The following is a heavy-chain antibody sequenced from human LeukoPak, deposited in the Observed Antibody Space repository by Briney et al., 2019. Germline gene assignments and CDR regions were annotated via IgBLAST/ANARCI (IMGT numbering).Heavy chain of an antibody. CDR3: ARARGSGKYYYYYYMDV. J-gene: IGHJ6*03. D-gene: IGHD3-10*01. V-gene: IGHV1-69*05. Sequence: SVKVSCKASGGTFSSYAISWVRQAPGQGLEWMGGIIPIFGTANYAQKFQGRATITTDESTSTAYMELSSLRSEDTAVYYCARARGSGKYYYYYYMDVWGKGTTVTVSS. CDR2: IIPIFGTA. CDR1: GGTFSSYA.